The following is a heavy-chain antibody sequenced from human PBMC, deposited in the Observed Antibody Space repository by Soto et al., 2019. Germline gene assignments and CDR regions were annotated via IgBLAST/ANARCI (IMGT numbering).Heavy chain of an antibody. CDR2: ISSSSSYI. CDR3: ARAQYRSSTSCYTGGAFDI. J-gene: IGHJ3*02. V-gene: IGHV3-21*01. D-gene: IGHD2-2*02. CDR1: GFTFSSYS. Sequence: PGGSLRLSCAASGFTFSSYSMNWVRQAPGKGLEWVSSISSSSSYIYYADSVKGRFTISRDNAKNSLYLQMNSLRAEDTAVYYCARAQYRSSTSCYTGGAFDIWGQGTMVTVSS.